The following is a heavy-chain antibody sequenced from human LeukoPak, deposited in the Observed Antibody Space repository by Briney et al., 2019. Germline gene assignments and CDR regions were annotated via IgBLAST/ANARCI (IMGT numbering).Heavy chain of an antibody. J-gene: IGHJ6*02. CDR3: ARDGGYCSSTSCYPSDYYYYGMDV. CDR1: GFIFSSYS. CDR2: ISSSSSTI. V-gene: IGHV3-48*02. Sequence: GGSLRLSCAASGFIFSSYSMNWVRQAPGKGLEWVSYISSSSSTIYYADSVKGRFTISRDNAKNSLYLQMNSLRDEDTAVYYCARDGGYCSSTSCYPSDYYYYGMDVWGQGTTATVSS. D-gene: IGHD2-2*01.